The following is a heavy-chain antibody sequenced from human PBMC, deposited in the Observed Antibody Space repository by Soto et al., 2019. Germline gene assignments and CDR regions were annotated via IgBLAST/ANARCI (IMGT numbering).Heavy chain of an antibody. V-gene: IGHV1-18*01. J-gene: IGHJ6*03. CDR1: GYTFTSYG. Sequence: GASVKVSCKASGYTFTSYGISWVRQAPGQGLEWMGWISAYNGNTNYAQKLQGRVTMTTDTSTSTAYMELRSLRSDDTAVYYCATSRPVLRFLEWPAQYYMDVWAKGTTVPVS. CDR2: ISAYNGNT. CDR3: ATSRPVLRFLEWPAQYYMDV. D-gene: IGHD3-3*01.